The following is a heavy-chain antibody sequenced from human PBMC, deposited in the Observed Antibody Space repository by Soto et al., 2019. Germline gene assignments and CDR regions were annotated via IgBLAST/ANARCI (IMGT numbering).Heavy chain of an antibody. CDR2: IIPFFGTA. CDR1: GGTFSTFG. V-gene: IGHV1-69*13. D-gene: IGHD4-17*01. J-gene: IGHJ4*02. CDR3: AKSAPMDAGDKYYYDF. Sequence: SVKVSCKASGGTFSTFGISWVRQAPGQGLEWMGGIIPFFGTARYSQKFEDRITITADESTNSVYMDLRSLTSEDTAIYYCAKSAPMDAGDKYYYDFWGQGALVTVSS.